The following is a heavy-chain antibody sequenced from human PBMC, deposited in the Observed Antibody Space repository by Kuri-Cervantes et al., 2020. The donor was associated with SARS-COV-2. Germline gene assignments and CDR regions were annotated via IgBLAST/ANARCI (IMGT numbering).Heavy chain of an antibody. V-gene: IGHV4-4*07. Sequence: SETLSLTCTVSGGSTSSYYWSWIRQPAGKGLEWIGRIYTSGSTNYNPSLKSRVTMSVDTSKNQFSLKLSSVTAADTAVYYCARANYYYDSSGWGCYFDYWGQGTLVTVSS. J-gene: IGHJ4*02. D-gene: IGHD3-22*01. CDR1: GGSTSSYY. CDR2: IYTSGST. CDR3: ARANYYYDSSGWGCYFDY.